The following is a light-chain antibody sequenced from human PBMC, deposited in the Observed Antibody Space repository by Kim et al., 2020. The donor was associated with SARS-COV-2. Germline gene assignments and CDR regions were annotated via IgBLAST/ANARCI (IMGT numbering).Light chain of an antibody. V-gene: IGLV3-21*04. CDR2: YDN. Sequence: PGKPARISCGGNNIGAYRVHWYQQKPGQAPILVIYYDNLRPSGIPERFSGSNSGSTVTLTISRVEAGDEADYYCQVWDTSADRVVFGGGTQLTVL. CDR3: QVWDTSADRVV. CDR1: NIGAYR. J-gene: IGLJ2*01.